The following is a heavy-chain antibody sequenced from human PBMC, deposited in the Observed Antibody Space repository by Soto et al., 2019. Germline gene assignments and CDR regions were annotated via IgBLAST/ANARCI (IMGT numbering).Heavy chain of an antibody. D-gene: IGHD3-16*01. CDR3: ARGFGAPSHGMDV. Sequence: PSETLSLTCTVSGGSISSGDYYWSWIRQHPGKGLEWIGYIYYSGSTYYNPSLKSRVTISVDTSKNQFSLKLSSVTAADTAVYYCARGFGAPSHGMDVWGQGTTVTVSS. V-gene: IGHV4-31*03. J-gene: IGHJ6*02. CDR2: IYYSGST. CDR1: GGSISSGDYY.